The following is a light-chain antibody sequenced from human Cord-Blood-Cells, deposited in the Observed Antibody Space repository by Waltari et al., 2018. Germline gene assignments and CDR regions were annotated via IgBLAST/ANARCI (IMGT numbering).Light chain of an antibody. V-gene: IGKV3-11*01. Sequence: EIVLKQSTATMSLSPGERATLSCKASQSVSSYLAWYQQKPGQAPSRLIYDASNSATGIPARFSGSGSGTDFTLTISSLGPEDFAVYYCQQRSNWPPATFGPGTKVDI. CDR3: QQRSNWPPAT. CDR1: QSVSSY. J-gene: IGKJ3*01. CDR2: DAS.